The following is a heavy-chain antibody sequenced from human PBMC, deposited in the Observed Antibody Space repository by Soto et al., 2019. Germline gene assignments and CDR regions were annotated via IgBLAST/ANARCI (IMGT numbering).Heavy chain of an antibody. CDR3: VNHRDSNSWPSRDV. CDR1: GYTYSSRG. Sequence: GASVKVSCKASGYTYSSRGISWVRQAPGQGLEWMGWINSYFGNTIYAQTFQGRLTLTTDTSTSTSYMELRSLRSDDTAVYYCVNHRDSNSWPSRDVWGPGTTVTAPS. V-gene: IGHV1-18*01. J-gene: IGHJ6*02. D-gene: IGHD3-22*01. CDR2: INSYFGNT.